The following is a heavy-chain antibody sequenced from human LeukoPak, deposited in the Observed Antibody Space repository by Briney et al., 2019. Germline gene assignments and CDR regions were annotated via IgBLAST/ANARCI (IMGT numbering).Heavy chain of an antibody. Sequence: SQTLSLTCTVSGGSTNTGGYFWSWIRQPPGKGLEWIGYVFRTGRTSYNPSLDSRVTISLDRSRNQFSLRLTSVTAADSAMYYCATEGQCGFTTCPGLQFWGQGILVSVSS. J-gene: IGHJ4*02. CDR2: VFRTGRT. CDR1: GGSTNTGGYF. CDR3: ATEGQCGFTTCPGLQF. D-gene: IGHD2-2*01. V-gene: IGHV4-30-2*01.